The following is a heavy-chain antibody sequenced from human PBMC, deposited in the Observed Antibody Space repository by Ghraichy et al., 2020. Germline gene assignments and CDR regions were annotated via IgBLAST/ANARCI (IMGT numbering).Heavy chain of an antibody. V-gene: IGHV3-7*01. J-gene: IGHJ4*02. Sequence: GGSLRLSCVGSESSFSRYWMSWVRQAPGKGLEWVANLNQDGSENHYADSVKGRFTISRDNAKKSLYLHMISLRAEDTAVYYCARGASCGGDCYTEYYFDSWGQGTLVNV. D-gene: IGHD2-21*01. CDR3: ARGASCGGDCYTEYYFDS. CDR1: ESSFSRYW. CDR2: LNQDGSEN.